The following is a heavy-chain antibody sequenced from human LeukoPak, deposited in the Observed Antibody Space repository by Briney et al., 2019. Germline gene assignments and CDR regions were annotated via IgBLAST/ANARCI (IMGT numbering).Heavy chain of an antibody. J-gene: IGHJ5*02. Sequence: ASVKVSCKASGYTFTSYGISWVRQAPGQGLEWMGWISAYNGNTNYAQKLQGRVTLTTDTSTSTAYMELRSLRSDDTAVYYCAKADCSSCWFDPWGQGTLVTVSS. CDR1: GYTFTSYG. CDR2: ISAYNGNT. CDR3: AKADCSSCWFDP. D-gene: IGHD2-2*01. V-gene: IGHV1-18*01.